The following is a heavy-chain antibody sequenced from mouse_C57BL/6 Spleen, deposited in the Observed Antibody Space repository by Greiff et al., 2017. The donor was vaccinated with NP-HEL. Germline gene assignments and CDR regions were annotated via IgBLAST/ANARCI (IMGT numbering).Heavy chain of an antibody. Sequence: VKLMESGAELVKPGASVKISCKASGYAFSSYWMNWVKQRPGKGLEWIGQIYPGDGDTNYNGKFKGKATLTAAKSSSTAYLQLSSLPSEASAVFCCARATPVMEDWGQGASVTVAS. CDR3: ARATPVMED. CDR2: IYPGDGDT. V-gene: IGHV1-80*01. CDR1: GYAFSSYW. J-gene: IGHJ4*01.